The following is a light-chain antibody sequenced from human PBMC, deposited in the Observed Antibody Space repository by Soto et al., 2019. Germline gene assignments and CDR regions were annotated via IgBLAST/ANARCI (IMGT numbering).Light chain of an antibody. J-gene: IGLJ1*01. V-gene: IGLV2-14*03. CDR3: NSYPGDNPRFYV. CDR1: RSDVGHYDY. Sequence: QSVLTQPASVSGSPGQSITISCTGTRSDVGHYDYVSWYQHHPGKAPKLIIYDVSSRPSGISNRFSGSKSGNTASLIISGLQAEDEADYYCNSYPGDNPRFYVLGTGTKVTV. CDR2: DVS.